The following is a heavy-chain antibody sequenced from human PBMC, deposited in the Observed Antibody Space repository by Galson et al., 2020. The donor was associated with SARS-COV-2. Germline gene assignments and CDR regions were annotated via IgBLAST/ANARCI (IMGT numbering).Heavy chain of an antibody. CDR3: SRDRIVVVAAKISYYYYGMDV. V-gene: IGHV1-18*04. D-gene: IGHD2-15*01. J-gene: IGHJ6*02. Sequence: ASVKVSCKASGYTFTSYGISWVRQAPGQGLEWMGWISAYNGNTNYAQKPQGRVTMTTDTSTSTAYMELRSLRSDDTAVYYWSRDRIVVVAAKISYYYYGMDVWGQGTTVTVSS. CDR2: ISAYNGNT. CDR1: GYTFTSYG.